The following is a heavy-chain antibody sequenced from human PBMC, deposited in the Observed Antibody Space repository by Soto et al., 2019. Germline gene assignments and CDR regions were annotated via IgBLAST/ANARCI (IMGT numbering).Heavy chain of an antibody. Sequence: QVQLVQSGAEVKKPGASVKVSCKASGYTFTSYGISLVRQAPGQGLEWMGWISAFNGDTNYAQNLQGRVTMTTDTSTSTAYMELRSLRSDDTAIYYCARTYYFDSSGCPSDYWGQGTLVTVSS. CDR1: GYTFTSYG. CDR3: ARTYYFDSSGCPSDY. J-gene: IGHJ4*02. V-gene: IGHV1-18*01. CDR2: ISAFNGDT. D-gene: IGHD3-22*01.